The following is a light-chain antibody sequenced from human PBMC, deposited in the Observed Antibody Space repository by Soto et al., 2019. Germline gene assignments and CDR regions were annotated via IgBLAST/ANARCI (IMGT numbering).Light chain of an antibody. Sequence: QSVLTQPPSASGTPGQSVTISCSGNSSNIGNNPVNWYQQLPGTAPKLLIYSSNQRPSGVPYRISGSKSGASASLAITGLQSDDEADYHCGTWDDSLKSYIFGGGTKLTVL. J-gene: IGLJ2*01. CDR2: SSN. CDR3: GTWDDSLKSYI. CDR1: SSNIGNNP. V-gene: IGLV1-44*01.